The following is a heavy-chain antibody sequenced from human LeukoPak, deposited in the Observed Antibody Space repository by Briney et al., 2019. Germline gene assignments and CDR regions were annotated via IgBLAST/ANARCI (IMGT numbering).Heavy chain of an antibody. CDR1: GGSISSYY. D-gene: IGHD6-6*01. J-gene: IGHJ4*02. Sequence: PSETLSLTCTVSGGSISSYYWSWIRQPPGKGLEWIGYIYYSGSTNYNPSLKSRVTISVDTSKNQFSLKLSSVTAADTAVYYCARDDRPWYSSSSFLDYWGQGTLVTVSS. CDR2: IYYSGST. CDR3: ARDDRPWYSSSSFLDY. V-gene: IGHV4-59*01.